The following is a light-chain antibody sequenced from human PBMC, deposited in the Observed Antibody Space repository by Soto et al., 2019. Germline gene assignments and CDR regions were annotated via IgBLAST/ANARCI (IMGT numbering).Light chain of an antibody. CDR2: DAS. J-gene: IGKJ4*01. CDR3: QQYDSYST. Sequence: DIQLTQSPSFLSASVGDRVTITCRASQGVGNYLAWYQQRPGKAPNLLIYDASTLHSGVPSRFSGSGSGTEFTLTISSLQPDDIATYYCQQYDSYSTFGGGTKVEIK. CDR1: QGVGNY. V-gene: IGKV1-9*01.